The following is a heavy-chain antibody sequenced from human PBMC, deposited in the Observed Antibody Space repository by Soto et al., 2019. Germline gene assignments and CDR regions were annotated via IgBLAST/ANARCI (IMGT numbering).Heavy chain of an antibody. V-gene: IGHV4-31*03. J-gene: IGHJ6*02. CDR3: ARGGGDIVGFCYGMDV. CDR2: IYYSGST. D-gene: IGHD2-15*01. CDR1: GGYISSGGYY. Sequence: SETLSLTCTVSGGYISSGGYYWSWIRQHPGKGLEWIGYIYYSGSTYYNPSLKSRVTISVDTSKTQFSLKLSSVTAADTAVYYCARGGGDIVGFCYGMDVWGQGTTVTVSS.